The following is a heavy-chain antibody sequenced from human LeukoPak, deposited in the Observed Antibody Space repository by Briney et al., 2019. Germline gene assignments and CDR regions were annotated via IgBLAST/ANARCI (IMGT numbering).Heavy chain of an antibody. CDR2: INSDGSST. J-gene: IGHJ4*03. Sequence: GGSLRLSCAVSGFTFSSYCMHWVRQAPGKGLVWVSRINSDGSSTNYADSVRGRFTISRDNAKNTLYLQMNSLRAEDTAVYYCARADGYPDYWGQGTLVTVSS. CDR3: ARADGYPDY. CDR1: GFTFSSYC. V-gene: IGHV3-74*01.